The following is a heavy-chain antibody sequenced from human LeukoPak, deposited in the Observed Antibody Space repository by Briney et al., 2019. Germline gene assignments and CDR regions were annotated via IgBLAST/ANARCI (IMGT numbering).Heavy chain of an antibody. CDR2: ISYDGSNK. V-gene: IGHV3-30*18. CDR3: AKGMTTVTYYGMDV. Sequence: PGRSLRLSCAASGFTFSSYGMHWVRQAPGKELEWVAVISYDGSNKYYADSVKGRFTISRDNSKNTLYLQMNSLRAEDTAVYYCAKGMTTVTYYGMDVWGQGTTVTVSS. D-gene: IGHD4-17*01. J-gene: IGHJ6*02. CDR1: GFTFSSYG.